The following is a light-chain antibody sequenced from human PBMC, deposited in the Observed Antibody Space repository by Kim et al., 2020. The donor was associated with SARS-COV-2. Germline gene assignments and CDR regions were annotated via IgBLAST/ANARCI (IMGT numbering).Light chain of an antibody. CDR2: AAS. CDR3: QQYNSYSYT. J-gene: IGKJ2*01. Sequence: ASVGDRVTITCRASQSITNSLAWFQQKPGKAPKSLIYAASSVQSVVPSKFSGSGSGTNFTLTISSLQPDDVATYYCQQYNSYSYTFGQGTKLEI. V-gene: IGKV1-16*02. CDR1: QSITNS.